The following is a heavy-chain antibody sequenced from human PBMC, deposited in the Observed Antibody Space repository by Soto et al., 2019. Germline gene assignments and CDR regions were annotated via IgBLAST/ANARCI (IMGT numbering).Heavy chain of an antibody. CDR1: GFTSGNHG. CDR2: ISYDGSNK. J-gene: IGHJ4*02. D-gene: IGHD3-3*01. CDR3: AKGNEWYYDFWSGYYGFGY. Sequence: AGPLRLSCAAAGFTSGNHGVHWVRPASGKELEWVAVISYDGSNKYYADSVKGRFTISRDNSKNTLYLQMNSLRAEDTAVYYCAKGNEWYYDFWSGYYGFGYWGQGT. V-gene: IGHV3-30*18.